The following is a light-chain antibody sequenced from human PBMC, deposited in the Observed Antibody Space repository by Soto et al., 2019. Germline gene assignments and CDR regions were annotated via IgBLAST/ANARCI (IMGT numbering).Light chain of an antibody. J-gene: IGKJ2*01. CDR1: QSISSW. V-gene: IGKV1-5*01. CDR2: DAS. Sequence: DIQMTQSPSTLSASVGDRVTITCRASQSISSWLAWYQQKPGKAPKLLIYDASSLESGVPSRFSGSGSGTEFTLTISSLQPDDFATYSCQQYNSYSYSFGHGTKLEIK. CDR3: QQYNSYSYS.